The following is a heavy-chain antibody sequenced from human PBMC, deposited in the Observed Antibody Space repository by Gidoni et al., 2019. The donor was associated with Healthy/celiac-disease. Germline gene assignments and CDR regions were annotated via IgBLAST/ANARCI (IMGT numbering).Heavy chain of an antibody. CDR2: IRSKAYGGTT. J-gene: IGHJ6*03. V-gene: IGHV3-49*03. D-gene: IGHD6-13*01. CDR1: GFTFGAYA. CDR3: TRDGSSSWYINYYYYMDV. Sequence: EVQLVESGGGLVQPGRSLRLSCTASGFTFGAYAMSWFRQAPGKGLGWVGFIRSKAYGGTTEYAASVKGRFTISRDDSKSIAYLQMNSLKTEDTAVYYCTRDGSSSWYINYYYYMDVWGKGTTVTVSS.